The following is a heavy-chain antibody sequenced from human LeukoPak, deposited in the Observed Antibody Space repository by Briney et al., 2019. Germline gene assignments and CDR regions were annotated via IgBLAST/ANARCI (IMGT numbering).Heavy chain of an antibody. V-gene: IGHV3-7*01. D-gene: IGHD3-10*01. J-gene: IGHJ5*01. CDR2: IKRDGNEK. CDR3: AKEGAYPIITYDS. CDR1: GFTFSSYW. Sequence: GGSLRLSCAASGFTFSSYWMNWVRQAPGKGLEWVAKIKRDGNEKNYGDSVRGRFSISRDNAKNSLYLQMDSLRAEDTAVYYCAKEGAYPIITYDSWGQGALVTVSS.